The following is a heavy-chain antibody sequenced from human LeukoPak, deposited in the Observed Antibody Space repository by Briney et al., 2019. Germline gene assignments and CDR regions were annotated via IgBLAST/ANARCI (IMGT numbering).Heavy chain of an antibody. CDR3: ARWDDSSGYYPYYFDY. V-gene: IGHV3-21*01. D-gene: IGHD3-22*01. CDR1: GFTFSSYS. CDR2: ISSSSSYI. J-gene: IGHJ4*02. Sequence: GSLRLSCAASGFTFSSYSMNWVRQAPGKGLEWVSSISSSSSYIYYADSVKGRFTISRDNAKKSLYLQMNSLRAEDTAVYYCARWDDSSGYYPYYFDYWGRGTLVTVSS.